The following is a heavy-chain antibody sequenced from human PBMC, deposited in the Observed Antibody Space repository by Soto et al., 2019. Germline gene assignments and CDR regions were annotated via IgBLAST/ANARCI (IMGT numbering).Heavy chain of an antibody. CDR2: SRNKAKSYTT. CDR3: TRTLILGATAARFDC. V-gene: IGHV3-72*01. J-gene: IGHJ4*02. D-gene: IGHD1-26*01. Sequence: EVQLVESGGGLVQPGGSLRLSCAASGFSLSDHYMDWVRQAPGKGLEWVGRSRNKAKSYTTEYAASVKGRFTISRDNSQNSLYLQMSSLRAEDTALYYCTRTLILGATAARFDCWGRGTLVTVSS. CDR1: GFSLSDHY.